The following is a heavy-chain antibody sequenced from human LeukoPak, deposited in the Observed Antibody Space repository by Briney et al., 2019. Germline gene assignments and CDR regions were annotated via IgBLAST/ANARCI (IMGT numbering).Heavy chain of an antibody. D-gene: IGHD2-2*01. CDR3: ARSGGSCTSSSCLFDY. CDR2: ISAYNGNT. J-gene: IGHJ4*02. V-gene: IGHV1-18*01. Sequence: GASVKVSCKVSGYTFNTYGVAWVRQAPGQGLEWMGWISAYNGNTHYAQKFQGRVTMATDTSTSTAYLELRSLISDDTAVYYCARSGGSCTSSSCLFDYWGQGTLVTVPS. CDR1: GYTFNTYG.